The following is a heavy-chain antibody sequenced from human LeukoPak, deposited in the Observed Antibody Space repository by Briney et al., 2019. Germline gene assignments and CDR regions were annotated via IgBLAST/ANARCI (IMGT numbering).Heavy chain of an antibody. CDR3: AKMSGVVWFGELRLPFDS. V-gene: IGHV3-23*01. CDR2: ISAGGVSLFSGSGSAA. CDR1: GFTFSNYA. Sequence: GGSLRLSCVASGFTFSNYAMIWVRQAPGKGPQWVSVISAGGVSLFSGSGSAAYYADSVGGRFTISRDNSKNTLYLQINSLRADDTAVYYCAKMSGVVWFGELRLPFDSWGQGTVVTVSS. D-gene: IGHD3-10*01. J-gene: IGHJ4*02.